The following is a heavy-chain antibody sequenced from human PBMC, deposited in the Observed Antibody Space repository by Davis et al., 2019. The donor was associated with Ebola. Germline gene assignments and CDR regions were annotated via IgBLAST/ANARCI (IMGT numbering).Heavy chain of an antibody. J-gene: IGHJ6*03. V-gene: IGHV1-2*02. CDR1: GYTFTGYY. Sequence: ASVKVSCKASGYTFTGYYMHWVRQAPGQGLEWMGWINPNSGGTNYAQKFQGRVTMTRDTSISTAYMELSRLRSDDTAVYYCARGLAAPPTIDYYYYMDVWGKGTTVTVSS. CDR2: INPNSGGT. CDR3: ARGLAAPPTIDYYYYMDV. D-gene: IGHD6-13*01.